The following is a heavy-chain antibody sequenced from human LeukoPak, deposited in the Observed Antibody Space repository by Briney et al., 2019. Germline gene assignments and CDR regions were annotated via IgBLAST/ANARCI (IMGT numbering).Heavy chain of an antibody. CDR3: AKSYGDFGHYYYCIDV. CDR2: INSDGSST. J-gene: IGHJ6*02. CDR1: GFTFNNYW. Sequence: GGSLRLSCAASGFTFNNYWMHWVRQGPGKGLVWVSRINSDGSSTSYADSVKGRFTISRDNAKKTLYLQMNSLRAEDTAVYYCAKSYGDFGHYYYCIDVWGQGTTVTVSS. D-gene: IGHD4-17*01. V-gene: IGHV3-74*01.